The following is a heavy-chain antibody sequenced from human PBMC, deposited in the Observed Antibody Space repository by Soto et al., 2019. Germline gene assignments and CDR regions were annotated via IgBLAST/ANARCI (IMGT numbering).Heavy chain of an antibody. CDR1: GGSRSPYY. Sequence: SETLTRTCTGSGGSRSPYYWSWIRQPPGKGLEWIGYVFYSGITNYNPSLKSRVTISVDTSKNQFSLRLSSVTAADTAVYYCARESREYYFDYWGQGTLVTVS. CDR2: VFYSGIT. V-gene: IGHV4-59*01. CDR3: ARESREYYFDY. J-gene: IGHJ4*02.